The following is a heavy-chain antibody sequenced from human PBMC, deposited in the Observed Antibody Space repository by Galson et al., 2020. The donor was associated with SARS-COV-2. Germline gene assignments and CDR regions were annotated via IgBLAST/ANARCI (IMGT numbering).Heavy chain of an antibody. CDR3: ARDTAVPGTYSWFDP. CDR1: GITFSDSY. Sequence: GGSLRLSCEASGITFSDSYMTWIRQAPGKGLEWVSTISNSGSLIYYADSVKGRFTISRDNSKNLLFLQMNSLRPDDTAIYSCARDTAVPGTYSWFDPWGQGTLVTVSS. J-gene: IGHJ5*02. CDR2: ISNSGSLI. V-gene: IGHV3-11*01. D-gene: IGHD6-19*01.